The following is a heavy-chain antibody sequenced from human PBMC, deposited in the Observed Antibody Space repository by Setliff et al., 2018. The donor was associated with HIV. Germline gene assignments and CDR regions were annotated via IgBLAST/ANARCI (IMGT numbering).Heavy chain of an antibody. CDR3: ARVGPPRDYYDSSGYYWYFDL. V-gene: IGHV4-59*11. CDR2: IHYTGIS. J-gene: IGHJ2*01. CDR1: GGSMGSHY. D-gene: IGHD3-22*01. Sequence: PSETLSLTCVISGGSMGSHYWSWIRQSPVKGLEWIGNIHYTGISDINPSLKRRATISLDRPKIQFSLKLSSVTAADTAVYYCARVGPPRDYYDSSGYYWYFDLWGRGTLVTVSS.